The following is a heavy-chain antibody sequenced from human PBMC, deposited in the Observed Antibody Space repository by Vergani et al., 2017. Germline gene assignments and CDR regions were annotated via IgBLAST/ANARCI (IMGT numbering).Heavy chain of an antibody. D-gene: IGHD5-12*01. CDR1: GYSFTNYW. CDR2: IFPGDSDT. J-gene: IGHJ4*02. Sequence: EVQMVQSGAEVKKPGESLKISCKGSGYSFTNYWIGWVCQMPGKGLEWMGVIFPGDSDTKYSPSFQGQVSISVNKSINTAYLQWSRLRASDTAMYYCARLLGYSGFDFWGQGTLVIVSS. V-gene: IGHV5-51*01. CDR3: ARLLGYSGFDF.